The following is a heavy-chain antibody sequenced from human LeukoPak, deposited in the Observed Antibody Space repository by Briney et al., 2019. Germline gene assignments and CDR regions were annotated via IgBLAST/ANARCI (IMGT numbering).Heavy chain of an antibody. Sequence: ASVKVSCKASGYTFTSYAISWVRQAPGQGLEWMGWISAYNGNTHYAQKVQDRVTMTTDTSTSTAYMELRSLRSDDTAVYYCAREHDILTGAFGYWGQGTLVTVSS. CDR2: ISAYNGNT. D-gene: IGHD3-9*01. V-gene: IGHV1-18*01. CDR3: AREHDILTGAFGY. J-gene: IGHJ4*02. CDR1: GYTFTSYA.